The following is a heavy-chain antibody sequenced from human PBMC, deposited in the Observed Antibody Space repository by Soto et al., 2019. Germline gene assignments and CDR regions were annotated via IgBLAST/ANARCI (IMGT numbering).Heavy chain of an antibody. D-gene: IGHD3-9*01. CDR3: AGLTGSEGGGSGDL. CDR1: GFTFSRNG. Sequence: QVQLVESGGGGVQPGTSLRLSCAASGFTFSRNGMHWVRQAPGQGLEWVAFIWYDGSDNNHADPVRGRFTISRDNSRSTLSLQMTSLRVEDRAVYYCAGLTGSEGGGSGDLCGQGSLVTVSS. V-gene: IGHV3-33*01. J-gene: IGHJ5*02. CDR2: IWYDGSDN.